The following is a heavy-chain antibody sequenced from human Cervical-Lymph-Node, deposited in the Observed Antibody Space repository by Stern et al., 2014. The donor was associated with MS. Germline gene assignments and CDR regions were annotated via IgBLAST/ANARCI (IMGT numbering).Heavy chain of an antibody. J-gene: IGHJ6*02. CDR3: AKEIVLKPTHYYYGMDV. CDR2: ISYDGSNK. Sequence: VQLVESGGGVVQPGKSLRLSCAASGFTFSSFGMHWVRQAPGKGLEWVAVISYDGSNKYYADSVKGRFTISRDYSKNTLFLQMNSLRAEDTAVYYCAKEIVLKPTHYYYGMDVWGQGTTVTVSS. V-gene: IGHV3-30*18. D-gene: IGHD2-8*01. CDR1: GFTFSSFG.